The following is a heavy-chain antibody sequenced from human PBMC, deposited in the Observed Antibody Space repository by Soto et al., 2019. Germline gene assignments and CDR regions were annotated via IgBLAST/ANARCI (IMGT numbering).Heavy chain of an antibody. J-gene: IGHJ3*02. D-gene: IGHD2-15*01. CDR2: IIPIFGTA. Sequence: QVQLVQSGAEVKKPGSSVKVSCKASGGTFSSYAISWVRQAPGQGLEWMGGIIPIFGTANYAQKFQGRVTITADESTSTAYMQLSSLRSEDTVVYYCASWGRYCSGGSCYRSHAFDIWGQGTMVTVSS. CDR1: GGTFSSYA. V-gene: IGHV1-69*01. CDR3: ASWGRYCSGGSCYRSHAFDI.